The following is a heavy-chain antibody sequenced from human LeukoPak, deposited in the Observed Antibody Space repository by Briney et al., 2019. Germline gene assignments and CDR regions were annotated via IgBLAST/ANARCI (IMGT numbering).Heavy chain of an antibody. V-gene: IGHV3-23*01. J-gene: IGHJ4*02. CDR1: GFTFSSYA. D-gene: IGHD1-26*01. CDR3: AKVRRASGSYFRPDY. Sequence: GGSLRLSCAASGFTFSSYAMSWVRQSPGKGLERVSAISGSGGSTYYANSVKGRFTISRDNSKNTLYLQMNSLRAEDTAVYYCAKVRRASGSYFRPDYWGQGTLVTVSS. CDR2: ISGSGGST.